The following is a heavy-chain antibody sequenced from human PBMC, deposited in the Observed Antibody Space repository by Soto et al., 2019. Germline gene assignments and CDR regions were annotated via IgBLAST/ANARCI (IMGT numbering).Heavy chain of an antibody. V-gene: IGHV4-39*01. J-gene: IGHJ4*02. CDR2: IYYSGST. CDR3: ARLYGDYILDFDY. Sequence: SETLSLTCTVSGGSISSSSYYWGWIRQPPGKGLEWIGSIYYSGSTYYNPSLKSRVTISVDTSKNQFSLKLSSVTAADTAVYYCARLYGDYILDFDYWGQGTLVTVSS. CDR1: GGSISSSSYY. D-gene: IGHD4-17*01.